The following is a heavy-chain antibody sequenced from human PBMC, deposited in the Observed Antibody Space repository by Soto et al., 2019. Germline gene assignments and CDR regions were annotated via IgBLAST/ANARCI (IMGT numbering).Heavy chain of an antibody. J-gene: IGHJ4*02. V-gene: IGHV4-59*01. CDR3: ARVRGGSYYEGFDY. D-gene: IGHD1-26*01. CDR1: GGSISNYY. Sequence: PSETLSLTCTVSGGSISNYYWSWIRQPPGKGLEWIGYIYYSGTTNYNPSLKSRVTISVDTSKNQFSLKLSSVTAADTAVYYCARVRGGSYYEGFDYWGQGTLVTVSS. CDR2: IYYSGTT.